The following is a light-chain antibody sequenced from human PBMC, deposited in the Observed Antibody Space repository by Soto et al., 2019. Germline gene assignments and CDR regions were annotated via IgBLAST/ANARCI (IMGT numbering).Light chain of an antibody. V-gene: IGLV2-11*01. CDR3: CSYAGTYIFDV. Sequence: QSVLTQPRSVSGSPGQSVTISCTGTSSDVGSYNFVSWYQQHPGQAPKLIIYDVSKRPSGVPRRFSGSKSGNTASLSIAGLQPEDEADYYCCSYAGTYIFDVFGGGTQLTVL. CDR2: DVS. J-gene: IGLJ3*02. CDR1: SSDVGSYNF.